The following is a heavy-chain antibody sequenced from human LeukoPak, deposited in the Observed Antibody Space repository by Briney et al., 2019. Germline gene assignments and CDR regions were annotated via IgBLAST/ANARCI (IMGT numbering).Heavy chain of an antibody. CDR3: ARIAAAGFVNY. Sequence: SETLSLTCTVSGGSISSYYWSWIRQPPGKGLEWIGYIYHSGSTYYNPSLKSRVTISVDRSKNQFSLKLSSVTAADTAVYYCARIAAAGFVNYWGQGTLVTVSS. V-gene: IGHV4-59*12. J-gene: IGHJ4*02. D-gene: IGHD6-13*01. CDR2: IYHSGST. CDR1: GGSISSYY.